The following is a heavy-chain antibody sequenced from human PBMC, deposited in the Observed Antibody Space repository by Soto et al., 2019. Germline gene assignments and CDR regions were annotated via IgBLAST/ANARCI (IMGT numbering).Heavy chain of an antibody. J-gene: IGHJ4*02. Sequence: QVQLVESGGGVVQPGGSLRLSCAASGFTFSNYAMHWVRQAPGKGLEWVAVISYDGSNKYYADSVNGRFTISRDNSKNTLYLQMNSLTTEDTAVYYCARDWVWFGAHPIDYWGQGTLVTVSS. V-gene: IGHV3-30*03. CDR3: ARDWVWFGAHPIDY. D-gene: IGHD3-10*01. CDR2: ISYDGSNK. CDR1: GFTFSNYA.